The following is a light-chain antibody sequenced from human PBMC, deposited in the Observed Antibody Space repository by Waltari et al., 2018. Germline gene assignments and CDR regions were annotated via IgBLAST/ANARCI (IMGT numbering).Light chain of an antibody. CDR2: EVS. CDR1: SSDVGGYNY. V-gene: IGLV2-8*01. CDR3: SSYAGNNNVV. Sequence: QSALTQPPSASGSPGQSVTISCTGTSSDVGGYNYVSWYQQPPGKAPKLMIYEVSKRPSGVPDRFSGSKSGHTASLTVSGLRAEDEADYYCSSYAGNNNVVFGGGTKLTVL. J-gene: IGLJ2*01.